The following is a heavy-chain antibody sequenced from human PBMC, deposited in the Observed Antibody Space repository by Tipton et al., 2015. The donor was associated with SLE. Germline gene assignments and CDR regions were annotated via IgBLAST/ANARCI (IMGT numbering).Heavy chain of an antibody. CDR3: AREGDGSANYFYFGVNL. CDR1: SDSFHQIGYY. V-gene: IGHV4-31*11. D-gene: IGHD5-24*01. CDR2: IYYSGDT. Sequence: TLSLTCAVSSDSFHQIGYYWSWIRHHPGKGLEWIGHIYYSGDTYYNPSLGGRVTMSRDTSKSQFSLKLTSVTAADTAVYYCAREGDGSANYFYFGVNLWGQETTVTVSS. J-gene: IGHJ6*02.